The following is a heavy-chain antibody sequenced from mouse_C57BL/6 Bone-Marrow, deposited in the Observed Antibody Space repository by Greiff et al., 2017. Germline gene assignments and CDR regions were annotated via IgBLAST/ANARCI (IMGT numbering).Heavy chain of an antibody. CDR1: GFTFTDYY. D-gene: IGHD1-1*01. CDR3: ARWDYYGSSFHSY. CDR2: IRNTANGYTT. J-gene: IGHJ2*01. Sequence: EVQVVESGGGLVQPGGSLSLSCAASGFTFTDYYMSWVRQPPGKALAWLGFIRNTANGYTTEYSASVKGRFTISRDNSQSILYLQMNALKAEDSAAYYCARWDYYGSSFHSYWGQSTTLTGS. V-gene: IGHV7-3*01.